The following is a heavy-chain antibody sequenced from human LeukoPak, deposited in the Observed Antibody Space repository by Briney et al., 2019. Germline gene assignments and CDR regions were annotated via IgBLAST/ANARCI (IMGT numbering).Heavy chain of an antibody. D-gene: IGHD2-2*01. CDR3: ARGFPIYCSSTSCYRSGWFDP. CDR1: GYTFTGYY. CDR2: INPNSGGT. Sequence: ASVKVSCKACGYTFTGYYMHWVRQATQQVLEWVGWINPNSGGTNYAQKFQGRVTMTRDTSISTAYVELSRLRSDDTGVYYCARGFPIYCSSTSCYRSGWFDPWGQGTLVTVSS. J-gene: IGHJ5*02. V-gene: IGHV1-2*02.